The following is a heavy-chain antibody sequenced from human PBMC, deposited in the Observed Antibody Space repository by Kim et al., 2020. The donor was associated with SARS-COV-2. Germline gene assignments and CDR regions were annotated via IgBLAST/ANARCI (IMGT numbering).Heavy chain of an antibody. CDR3: ARVGEMTTKSGPIYYYHYYMDV. Sequence: SETLSLTCTVSGGSISGFYWSWIRQPAGKGLEWIGRIFSSGTTEYNPSLESRVTMSIDKPKNQFSLRLTSVTAADTAVYYCARVGEMTTKSGPIYYYHYYMDVWGRGTPVTVSS. CDR2: IFSSGTT. J-gene: IGHJ6*03. V-gene: IGHV4-4*07. CDR1: GGSISGFY. D-gene: IGHD3-10*01.